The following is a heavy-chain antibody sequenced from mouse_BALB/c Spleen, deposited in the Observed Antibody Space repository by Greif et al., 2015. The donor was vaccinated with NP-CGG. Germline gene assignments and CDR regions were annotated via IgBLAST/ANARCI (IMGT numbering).Heavy chain of an antibody. CDR1: GFTFSSYG. CDR2: INSNGGST. V-gene: IGHV5-6-3*01. CDR3: ARLARRYPYVDY. J-gene: IGHJ2*01. Sequence: EVMLVESGGGLVQPGGSLKLSCAASGFTFSSYGMSWVRQTPDKRLELVATINSNGGSTYYPDSVKGRFPISRDNAKNTLNRQRSRLKAEDTAMDYGARLARRYPYVDYWGQGTTLTVYS. D-gene: IGHD1-1*01.